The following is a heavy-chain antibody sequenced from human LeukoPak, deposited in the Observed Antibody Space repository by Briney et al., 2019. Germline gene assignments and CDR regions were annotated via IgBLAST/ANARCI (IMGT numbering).Heavy chain of an antibody. Sequence: PGGSLRLSCAASGFTFSSYSMTWVRQAPGKGLEWVSSISSGSTYIYYADSVKGRFTISRDNTKNSLYLQMNSLRAEDTAVYYCATSGDYYMGYWGQGTLVTVSS. V-gene: IGHV3-21*01. CDR1: GFTFSSYS. CDR3: ATSGDYYMGY. CDR2: ISSGSTYI. D-gene: IGHD1-26*01. J-gene: IGHJ4*02.